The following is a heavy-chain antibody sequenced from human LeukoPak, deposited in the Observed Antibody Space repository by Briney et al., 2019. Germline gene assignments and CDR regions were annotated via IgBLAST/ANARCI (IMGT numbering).Heavy chain of an antibody. D-gene: IGHD2-2*02. J-gene: IGHJ6*03. Sequence: PGGSLRLSCVASGFTFSTYGMYWVRQAPGRGLEWVALIWYDGSNKYYGDSVKGRFTISRDNSKNTLYLQMNSLRAEDTAVYYCARGYPGYLDVWGRGTTVTVSS. CDR3: ARGYPGYLDV. CDR1: GFTFSTYG. V-gene: IGHV3-33*01. CDR2: IWYDGSNK.